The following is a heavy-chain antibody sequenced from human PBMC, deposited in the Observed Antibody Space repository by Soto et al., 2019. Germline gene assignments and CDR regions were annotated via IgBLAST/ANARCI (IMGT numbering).Heavy chain of an antibody. Sequence: QVQLVESGGGVVQPGRSLRLSCVVSGFTFSNFGVGWVLQAPGKGLEWLTLISYAGSHKYTADYVKGRFTISRDNSKNKLYLQMNSLRTEDTAVYFCAKLSHPAPNYCYGNLDYWGQVPLVTVSS. CDR1: GFTFSNFG. D-gene: IGHD1-7*01. V-gene: IGHV3-30*18. CDR3: AKLSHPAPNYCYGNLDY. J-gene: IGHJ4*02. CDR2: ISYAGSHK.